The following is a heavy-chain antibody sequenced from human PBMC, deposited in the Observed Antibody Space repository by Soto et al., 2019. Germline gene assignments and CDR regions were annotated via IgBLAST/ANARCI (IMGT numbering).Heavy chain of an antibody. CDR3: ARLIPSYDILTGYGLDV. V-gene: IGHV4-4*02. J-gene: IGHJ6*02. D-gene: IGHD3-9*01. Sequence: SETLSLTCAVSGGSISSGNWWSWVRQPPGKGLEWIGEIYHSGSTNYNPSLKSRVTISVDKSKNQFSLKLSSVTAADTAVYYCARLIPSYDILTGYGLDVWGQGTTVTVSS. CDR2: IYHSGST. CDR1: GGSISSGNW.